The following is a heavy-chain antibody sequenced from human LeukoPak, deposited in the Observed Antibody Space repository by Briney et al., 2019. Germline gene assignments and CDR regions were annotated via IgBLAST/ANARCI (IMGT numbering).Heavy chain of an antibody. V-gene: IGHV4-39*01. CDR3: ARQSCSGGSCYLVAFDI. Sequence: SETLSLTCTVSGGSISSSSYYWGWIRQPPGKGLEWIGSIYYSGSTYYNPSLKSRVTISVDTSKNQFSLKLSSVTAADTAVYYCARQSCSGGSCYLVAFDIWGQGTMVTVSS. J-gene: IGHJ3*02. CDR2: IYYSGST. CDR1: GGSISSSSYY. D-gene: IGHD2-15*01.